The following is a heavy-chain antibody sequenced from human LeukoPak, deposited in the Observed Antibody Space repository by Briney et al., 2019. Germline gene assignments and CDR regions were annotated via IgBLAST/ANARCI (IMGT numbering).Heavy chain of an antibody. V-gene: IGHV4-59*01. D-gene: IGHD1-1*01. J-gene: IGHJ4*02. Sequence: SETLSLTCTVRGGSLSSYYWCWIRPPLGTGLEWIGYIYYSGSTKYNLSLTSRVTISVDTSKNRFCLRLSSVTAADTAVYYCARGPPLVQERGGPFANVCYCGPGTLVTVSS. CDR3: ARGPPLVQERGGPFANVCY. CDR2: IYYSGST. CDR1: GGSLSSYY.